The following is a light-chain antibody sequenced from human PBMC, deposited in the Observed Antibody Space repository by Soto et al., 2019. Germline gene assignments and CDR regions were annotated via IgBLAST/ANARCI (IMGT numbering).Light chain of an antibody. CDR3: QQYGGSPRT. Sequence: EIVLTQSPGTLSLSPGERATLSCRASQSVSSSYLAWYQQKPGQAPRLLIHGASNRATGIPDRFSGSGSGPDFTLTISRLEPEDFAVYYCQQYGGSPRTFGQGTKVEVK. J-gene: IGKJ1*01. CDR2: GAS. CDR1: QSVSSSY. V-gene: IGKV3-20*01.